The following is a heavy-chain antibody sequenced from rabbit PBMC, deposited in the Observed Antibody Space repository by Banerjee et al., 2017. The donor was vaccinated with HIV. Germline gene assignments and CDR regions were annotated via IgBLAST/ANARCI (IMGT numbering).Heavy chain of an antibody. CDR1: GFSFSSSYW. Sequence: QEQLVESGGDLVKPEGSLTLTCTASGFSFSSSYWICWVRQAPGKGLEWIACINTSSGNTVYASWVNGRFTISKTSSTTVTLQMTSLTAADTATYFCARDGGSGWYLDRLDLWGPGTLVTVS. D-gene: IGHD1-1*01. CDR2: INTSSGNT. CDR3: ARDGGSGWYLDRLDL. V-gene: IGHV1S45*01. J-gene: IGHJ3*01.